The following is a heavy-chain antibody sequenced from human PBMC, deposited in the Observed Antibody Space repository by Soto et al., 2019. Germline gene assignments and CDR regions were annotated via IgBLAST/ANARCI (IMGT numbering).Heavy chain of an antibody. CDR1: GFTFSSYA. CDR3: ARAGWFGDRSGD. CDR2: ISYDGSNK. J-gene: IGHJ4*02. Sequence: GGSLRLSCAASGFTFSSYAMHWVRQAPGKGLEWVAVISYDGSNKYYADSVKGRFTISRDNSKNTLYLQMNSLRAEDTAVYYGARAGWFGDRSGDWGQGTLVTVDS. D-gene: IGHD3-10*01. V-gene: IGHV3-30-3*01.